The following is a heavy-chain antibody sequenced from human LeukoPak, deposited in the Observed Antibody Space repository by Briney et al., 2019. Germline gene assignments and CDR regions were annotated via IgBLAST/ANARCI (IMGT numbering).Heavy chain of an antibody. CDR2: TSYNGNT. CDR1: GYTFSNYG. CDR3: ARHSGSGWQALGY. J-gene: IGHJ4*02. D-gene: IGHD6-19*01. V-gene: IGHV1-18*04. Sequence: ASVKVSCKASGYTFSNYGISWVRQVPGLGLEWMGWTSYNGNTNYAQKFQDSVTMTTDTSTTTAYMELRSLESDDTAVYYCARHSGSGWQALGYWGQGTLVTVSS.